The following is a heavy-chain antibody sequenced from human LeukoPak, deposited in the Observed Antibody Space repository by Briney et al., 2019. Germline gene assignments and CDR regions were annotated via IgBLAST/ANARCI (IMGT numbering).Heavy chain of an antibody. J-gene: IGHJ4*02. CDR2: IYYSGST. CDR1: GGSISSYY. V-gene: IGHV4-59*01. D-gene: IGHD3-10*01. Sequence: SETLSLTCTVSGGSISSYYWSWIRQPPGKGLEWIGHIYYSGSTNYNPSLKSRVTISVDTSKNQFSLKLSSVTAADTAVYYCARDLYGSGSYYGYWGQGTLVTVSS. CDR3: ARDLYGSGSYYGY.